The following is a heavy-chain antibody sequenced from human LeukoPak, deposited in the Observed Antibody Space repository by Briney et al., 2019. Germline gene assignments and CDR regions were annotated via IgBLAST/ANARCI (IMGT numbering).Heavy chain of an antibody. CDR2: ISGSCCST. V-gene: IGHV3-23*01. CDR1: GFTFSGYA. J-gene: IGHJ6*03. Sequence: PGGSLRLSCAASGFTFSGYAMSWVRQARAKGLEGVSAISGSCCSTYFADFVKGRFTISRHNSKNTLYLQMNSLRAEDTAVYYCAQGVTDYYYYYNMDVWGTGTPVTVSS. D-gene: IGHD5-18*01. CDR3: AQGVTDYYYYYNMDV.